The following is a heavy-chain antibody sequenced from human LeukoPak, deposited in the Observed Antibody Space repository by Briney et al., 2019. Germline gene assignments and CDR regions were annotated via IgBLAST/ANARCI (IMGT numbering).Heavy chain of an antibody. CDR1: GGSFSGHY. V-gene: IGHV4-34*01. CDR2: MNHHGNT. D-gene: IGHD6-6*01. Sequence: SETLSHTCAVYGGSFSGHYWSWIRQPPGKGLEWIGEMNHHGNTNYNPSLKSRVTISVDTSKNQFSLRLSAVTAADTAVYYCARGGSSSVVYFDYWGQGTLVTVSS. J-gene: IGHJ4*02. CDR3: ARGGSSSVVYFDY.